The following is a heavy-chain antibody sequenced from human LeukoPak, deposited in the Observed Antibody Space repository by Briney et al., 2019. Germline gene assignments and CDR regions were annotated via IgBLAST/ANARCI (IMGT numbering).Heavy chain of an antibody. CDR1: GGSFSGYY. CDR2: INHSGST. J-gene: IGHJ4*02. Sequence: PSETLSLTCAVYGGSFSGYYWSWIRQPPGKGLEWIGEINHSGSTNYNPSFKSRVTISVDTSKNQFSLKLSSVTAADTAVYYCARVRVGVRDYWGQGTLVTVSS. D-gene: IGHD3-16*01. CDR3: ARVRVGVRDY. V-gene: IGHV4-34*01.